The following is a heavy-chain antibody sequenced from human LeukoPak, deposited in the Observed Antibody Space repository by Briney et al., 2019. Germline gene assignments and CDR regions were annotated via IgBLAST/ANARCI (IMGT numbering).Heavy chain of an antibody. CDR1: GFTFSDYY. Sequence: GSLRLSCAASGFTFSDYYMNWIRQAPGKGLEWVSYIRGSGSTIDYADSVKGRFTISRDNSKNTLYLQMNSLRAEDTAVYYCAREQLDYWGQGTLVTVSS. V-gene: IGHV3-11*04. CDR3: AREQLDY. CDR2: IRGSGSTI. J-gene: IGHJ4*02.